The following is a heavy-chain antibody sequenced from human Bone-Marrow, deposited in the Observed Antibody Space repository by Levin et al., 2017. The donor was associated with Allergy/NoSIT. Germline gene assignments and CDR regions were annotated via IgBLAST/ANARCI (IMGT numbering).Heavy chain of an antibody. V-gene: IGHV4-34*01. D-gene: IGHD3-9*01. CDR1: GGSFSDYN. Sequence: SETLSLTCAVYGGSFSDYNWSWIRQPPGKGLEWIGEIYHSGSTNYNPSLKSRVTISIDTSTNQFSLKLSSVTGAGTAVYYCARVRVMLTGYYRGSQASYYYGMDVWGQGTTVTVSS. CDR2: IYHSGST. J-gene: IGHJ6*02. CDR3: ARVRVMLTGYYRGSQASYYYGMDV.